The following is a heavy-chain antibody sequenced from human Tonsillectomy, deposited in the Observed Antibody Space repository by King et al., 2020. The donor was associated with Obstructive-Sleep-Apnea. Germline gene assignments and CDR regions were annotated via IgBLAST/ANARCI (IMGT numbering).Heavy chain of an antibody. V-gene: IGHV3-49*03. Sequence: VQLVESGGGLVQPGRSLRVSCRGIGFRFGDYAMSWFRQAPGKGLEWVGFARSKGYGGTTEYAASVKGRFIISRDDSKSIAYLQMNSLKSEDTAVYYCTREKDPYDFWSGPSDYWGQGTLVTVSS. CDR1: GFRFGDYA. J-gene: IGHJ4*02. D-gene: IGHD3-3*01. CDR3: TREKDPYDFWSGPSDY. CDR2: ARSKGYGGTT.